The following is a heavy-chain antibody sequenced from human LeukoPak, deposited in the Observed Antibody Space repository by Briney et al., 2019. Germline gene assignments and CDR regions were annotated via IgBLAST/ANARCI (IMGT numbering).Heavy chain of an antibody. CDR2: INPNSGDT. D-gene: IGHD6-19*01. Sequence: ASVRVSCKTSGYTFTGYYIHWVRQAPGQGLEWMGRINPNSGDTNYTQKFQGRLTMTRDTSVGTAYMELSRPTSDDTAVYYCIRDGAVTGIWFDSWGQGSLVTVSS. J-gene: IGHJ5*01. CDR3: IRDGAVTGIWFDS. V-gene: IGHV1-2*06. CDR1: GYTFTGYY.